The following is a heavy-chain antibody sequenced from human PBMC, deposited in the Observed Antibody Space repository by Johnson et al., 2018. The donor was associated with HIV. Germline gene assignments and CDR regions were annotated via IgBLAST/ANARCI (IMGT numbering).Heavy chain of an antibody. CDR2: IRFDETIK. CDR3: ARDEGLDYGASLGAFDI. J-gene: IGHJ3*02. V-gene: IGHV3-30*02. D-gene: IGHD4-17*01. Sequence: VQLVESGGGVVQPGGSLRLSCAASGLTFNNYGMHWVRQSPGKGLEWVAFIRFDETIKYYGDSVKGRFTISRDNSKNTLYLQMNSLRVEDTAVYYCARDEGLDYGASLGAFDIWGQGTMVTVSS. CDR1: GLTFNNYG.